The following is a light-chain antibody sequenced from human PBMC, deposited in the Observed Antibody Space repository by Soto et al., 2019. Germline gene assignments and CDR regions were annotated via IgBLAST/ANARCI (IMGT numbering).Light chain of an antibody. CDR2: HVS. CDR1: SSDVGAYNY. Sequence: QSVLTQPASVSGSPGQSITISCTGTSSDVGAYNYVSWYQQYPGKAPKLMIYHVSNRPSGVSNRFSGSKSGNSASLTISGLQGEDEADYYCTSYTTTTTYVFGTGTKVTVL. CDR3: TSYTTTTTYV. J-gene: IGLJ1*01. V-gene: IGLV2-14*01.